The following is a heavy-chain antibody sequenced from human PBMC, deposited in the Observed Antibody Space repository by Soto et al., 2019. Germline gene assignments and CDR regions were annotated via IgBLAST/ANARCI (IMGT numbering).Heavy chain of an antibody. CDR1: GFTFSSYA. Sequence: PGGSLRLSCAASGFTFSSYAMSWVRQAPGKGLEWVSAIIYSGGNTYHADSVKGRFTISRDNSQNTLSLQMNSLRTEDTAVYYCARESVTTPDYWGQGTLVTVSS. J-gene: IGHJ4*02. V-gene: IGHV3-23*01. CDR3: ARESVTTPDY. CDR2: IIYSGGNT. D-gene: IGHD4-4*01.